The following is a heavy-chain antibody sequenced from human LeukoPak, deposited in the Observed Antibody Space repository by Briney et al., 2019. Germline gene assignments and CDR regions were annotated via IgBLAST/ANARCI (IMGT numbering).Heavy chain of an antibody. CDR2: IKQDGSEK. V-gene: IGHV3-7*01. Sequence: GGSLRLSCAASGFTFSSYWMSWVRQAPGKGLEWVANIKQDGSEKYYADSVKGRFTISRDNSKNTLYLQMNSLRAEDTAVYYCAKVHGYYYDSSGYYYSTWGQGTLVTVSS. CDR1: GFTFSSYW. CDR3: AKVHGYYYDSSGYYYST. D-gene: IGHD3-22*01. J-gene: IGHJ5*02.